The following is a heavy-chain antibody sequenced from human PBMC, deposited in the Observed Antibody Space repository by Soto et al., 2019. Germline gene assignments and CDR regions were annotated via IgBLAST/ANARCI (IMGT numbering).Heavy chain of an antibody. V-gene: IGHV1-69*06. J-gene: IGHJ3*02. CDR1: GGTLSDHG. CDR3: ARGVYGSGNYYTGPSAFDI. Sequence: QVQLEQSGAEVKKPGSSVKISCKASGGTLSDHGVSWLRQAPGQGLEWVGGTIPVFNTAKYAPTFQGRVTIVADKSTSIAYVELGSLRSDDTAFYYCARGVYGSGNYYTGPSAFDIWGQGTLVIVSS. CDR2: TIPVFNTA. D-gene: IGHD3-10*01.